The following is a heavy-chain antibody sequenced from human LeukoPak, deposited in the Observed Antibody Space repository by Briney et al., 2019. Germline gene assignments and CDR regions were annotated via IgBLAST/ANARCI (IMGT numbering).Heavy chain of an antibody. Sequence: PGGSLRLSCAASGFTFDDYAIHWVRQAPGKGLEWVSGISWNSGSIGYADSVKGRFTISRDNAKNSLYLQMNSLRAEDTALYYCAKDTREVATTLVDYWGQGTLVTVSS. CDR1: GFTFDDYA. V-gene: IGHV3-9*01. J-gene: IGHJ4*02. CDR2: ISWNSGSI. D-gene: IGHD5-12*01. CDR3: AKDTREVATTLVDY.